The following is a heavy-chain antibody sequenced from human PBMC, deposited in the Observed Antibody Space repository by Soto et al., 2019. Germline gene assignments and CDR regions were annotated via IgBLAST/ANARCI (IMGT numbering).Heavy chain of an antibody. D-gene: IGHD2-15*01. CDR3: ARDSGDTVVLVIPFDP. CDR2: ISAYNGNT. V-gene: IGHV1-18*01. Sequence: ASVKVSCKASGYAFTSYGISWVRQAPGQGLEWMGWISAYNGNTNYAQKLQGRVTMTTDTSTSTAYMELRSLRSDDTAVYYCARDSGDTVVLVIPFDPWGQGTLVTVSS. CDR1: GYAFTSYG. J-gene: IGHJ5*02.